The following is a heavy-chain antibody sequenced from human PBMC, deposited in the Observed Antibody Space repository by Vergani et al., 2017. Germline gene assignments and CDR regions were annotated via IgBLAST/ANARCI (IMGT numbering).Heavy chain of an antibody. J-gene: IGHJ3*02. D-gene: IGHD5-12*01. V-gene: IGHV3-23*01. CDR3: AKADIGGGNRRAGGAFDI. CDR2: ISGSGGST. CDR1: GFTFSSYA. Sequence: EVQLLESGGGLVQPGGSLRLSCAASGFTFSSYAMSWVRQAPGKGLEWVSAISGSGGSTYYADSVKGRFTISRDNSKNTLYLQMNSLRAEDTAVYYCAKADIGGGNRRAGGAFDILGQGKKGTVSS.